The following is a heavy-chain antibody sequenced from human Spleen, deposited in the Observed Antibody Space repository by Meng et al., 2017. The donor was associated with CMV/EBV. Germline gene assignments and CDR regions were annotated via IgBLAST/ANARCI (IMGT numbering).Heavy chain of an antibody. CDR2: ISSSGDIR. J-gene: IGHJ4*02. Sequence: GESLKISCAASRFTFSDYYMTWIRQAPGKGLEWVSYISSSGDIRYYADSVKGRFTISRDNAKKSLYLQMNSLRAEDTATYYCSRGLVDWGQGTLVTVSS. D-gene: IGHD2-21*01. CDR1: RFTFSDYY. V-gene: IGHV3-11*01. CDR3: SRGLVD.